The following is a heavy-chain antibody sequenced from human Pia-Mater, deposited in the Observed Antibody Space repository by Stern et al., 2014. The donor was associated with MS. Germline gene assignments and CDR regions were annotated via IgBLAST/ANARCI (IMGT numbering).Heavy chain of an antibody. V-gene: IGHV4-61*08. Sequence: VQLEESGPGLVKPSETLSLTCTVSGGSVSSDAYYWSWIRQPPGKGLEWIGYIYYSGSTSYNPSLKSRVTMSVDAAKNQFSLRLSSVTAADTAMYYCARQVRDWGQGTLVTVSS. CDR3: ARQVRD. J-gene: IGHJ4*02. CDR2: IYYSGST. CDR1: GGSVSSDAYY.